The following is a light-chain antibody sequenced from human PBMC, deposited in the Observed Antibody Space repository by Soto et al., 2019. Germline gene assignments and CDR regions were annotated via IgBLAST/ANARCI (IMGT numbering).Light chain of an antibody. V-gene: IGLV2-14*01. Sequence: SVLTQPASVSGSPGQSITISCTGTSSDVGGYNYVSWYQQHPGKAPKLMIYEVSNRPSGVSNRFSGSKSGNTASLTISGLQAEDEADYYCSLYTSSSTLLYVFGTGTQLTVL. CDR3: SLYTSSSTLLYV. CDR2: EVS. J-gene: IGLJ1*01. CDR1: SSDVGGYNY.